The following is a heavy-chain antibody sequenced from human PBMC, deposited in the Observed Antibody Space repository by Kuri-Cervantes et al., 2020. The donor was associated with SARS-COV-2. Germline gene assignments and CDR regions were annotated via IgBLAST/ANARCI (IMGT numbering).Heavy chain of an antibody. CDR3: ARDRGTWGFDY. D-gene: IGHD3-10*01. J-gene: IGHJ4*02. CDR2: INHSGST. CDR1: GGSFSGYY. Sequence: GSLRLSCAVYGGSFSGYYWSWIRQPPGKGLEWIGEINHSGSTNYNPSLKSRVTISVDTSKNQFSLKLSSVTAADTAVYYCARDRGTWGFDYWGQGTLVTVSS. V-gene: IGHV4-34*01.